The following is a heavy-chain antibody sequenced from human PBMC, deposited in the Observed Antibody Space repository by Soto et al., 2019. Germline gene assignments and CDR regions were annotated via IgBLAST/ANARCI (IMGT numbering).Heavy chain of an antibody. V-gene: IGHV4-39*01. Sequence: QLHLRESGPGLVKPSETLSLTCTVSGGSITSSSYYWGWIRQPPGKGLEWIGSIYYSGSTYYNPSLNRRVTLSVDTSKNQFSRRLSSVPDPDTAVYYCATQEVGGTYVYTFDPWGQGTLVTVSS. CDR2: IYYSGST. CDR3: ATQEVGGTYVYTFDP. D-gene: IGHD1-26*01. J-gene: IGHJ5*02. CDR1: GGSITSSSYY.